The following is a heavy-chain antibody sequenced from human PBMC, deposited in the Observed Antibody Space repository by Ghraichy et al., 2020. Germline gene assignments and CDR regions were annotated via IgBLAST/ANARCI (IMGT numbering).Heavy chain of an antibody. Sequence: SQTLSLTRVISGDSISRSTTGWNWIRQSPSGGLEWLGRTYYEFKWNDDYALSMRGRITPSPDTSKNQFSLHLNSVTPEDTGVYYCARGFLRTGFDCWGQGALVTVSS. CDR2: TYYEFKWND. D-gene: IGHD1-14*01. J-gene: IGHJ4*02. CDR3: ARGFLRTGFDC. CDR1: GDSISRSTTG. V-gene: IGHV6-1*01.